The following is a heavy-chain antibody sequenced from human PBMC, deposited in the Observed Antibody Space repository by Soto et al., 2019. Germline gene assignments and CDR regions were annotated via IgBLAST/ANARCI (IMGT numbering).Heavy chain of an antibody. Sequence: EVQLVESGGGLVQPGGSLRLSCEASGFTFRNYAMHWVRQGTGKGLEWVSGISAAGDPDYADSVEGRFTISRENAQNSFFLQMNSLRVGDTAVYYCARTDRDFYGVDVWGQGTTVIVSS. CDR2: ISAAGDP. J-gene: IGHJ6*02. CDR1: GFTFRNYA. CDR3: ARTDRDFYGVDV. V-gene: IGHV3-13*05.